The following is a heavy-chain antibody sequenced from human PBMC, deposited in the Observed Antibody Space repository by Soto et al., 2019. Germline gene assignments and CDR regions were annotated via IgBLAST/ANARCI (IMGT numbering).Heavy chain of an antibody. D-gene: IGHD6-13*01. CDR3: ARESIAAAGIIDY. V-gene: IGHV4-59*01. CDR1: DGSISSYY. CDR2: IYYSEST. J-gene: IGHJ4*02. Sequence: SETLSLTCTVSDGSISSYYWSWIRQPPGKGLEWIGYIYYSESTNYNPSLKSRVTISVDTSKNQFSLKLSSVTAADPAVYYCARESIAAAGIIDYWGQGTLGTVSS.